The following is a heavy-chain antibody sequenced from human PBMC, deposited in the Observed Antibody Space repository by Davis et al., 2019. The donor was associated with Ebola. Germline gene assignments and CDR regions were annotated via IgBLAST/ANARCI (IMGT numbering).Heavy chain of an antibody. CDR1: GFTFSSYG. Sequence: GESLKISCAASGFTFSSYGMHWVRQAPGKGLEWVAVIWYDGSNKYYADSVKGRFTISRDNSKNTLYLQMNSLRAEDTAVYYCAREVGSMDVWGKGTTVTVSS. CDR3: AREVGSMDV. J-gene: IGHJ6*03. D-gene: IGHD1-26*01. V-gene: IGHV3-33*01. CDR2: IWYDGSNK.